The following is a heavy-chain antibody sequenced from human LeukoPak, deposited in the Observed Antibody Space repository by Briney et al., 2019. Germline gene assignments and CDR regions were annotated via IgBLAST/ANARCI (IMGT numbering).Heavy chain of an antibody. Sequence: PSETLSLTCTVSGGSISSSSYDWGWLRQPPGKGLEWIGIIYYSGSTYYNPSLKSRVTISVDTSKNQFSLKLSSVTAADTAVYYCARAQKYVATAFYYYYYMDVWGKGTTVTVSS. CDR3: ARAQKYVATAFYYYYYMDV. CDR1: GGSISSSSYD. J-gene: IGHJ6*03. D-gene: IGHD5-12*01. CDR2: IYYSGST. V-gene: IGHV4-39*07.